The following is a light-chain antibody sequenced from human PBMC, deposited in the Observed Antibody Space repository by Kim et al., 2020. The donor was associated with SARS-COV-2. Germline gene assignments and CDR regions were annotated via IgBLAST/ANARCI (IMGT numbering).Light chain of an antibody. CDR1: KLGDKY. Sequence: SYELTQPPSVSVSPGQTASITCSGSKLGDKYACWYQKKPGQSPVLDIYQHTKRPSGISQRFSGSSSGNTATLTISRAQTMDEADYYCQAWDSSTAVFGGG. J-gene: IGLJ3*02. V-gene: IGLV3-1*01. CDR2: QHT. CDR3: QAWDSSTAV.